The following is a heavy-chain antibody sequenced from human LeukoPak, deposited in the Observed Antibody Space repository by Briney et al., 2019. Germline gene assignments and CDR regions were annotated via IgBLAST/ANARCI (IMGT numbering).Heavy chain of an antibody. D-gene: IGHD3-10*01. Sequence: PGGSLRLSCAASGFTFSSYSMNWVRQAPGKGLEWVSSTSSSSSYIYYADSVKGRFTISRDNAKNSLYLQMNSLRAEDTAVYYCARLLWFGESDAFDIWGQGTMVTVSS. J-gene: IGHJ3*02. V-gene: IGHV3-21*01. CDR2: TSSSSSYI. CDR3: ARLLWFGESDAFDI. CDR1: GFTFSSYS.